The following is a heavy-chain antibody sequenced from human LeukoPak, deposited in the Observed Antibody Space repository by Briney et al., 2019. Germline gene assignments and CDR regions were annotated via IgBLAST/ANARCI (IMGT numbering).Heavy chain of an antibody. CDR2: IYHSGST. Sequence: SENLSLTCAVSGYSISSGYYWGWIRQPPGKGLEWIGSIYHSGSTYYNPSLKSRVTISLDTSKNQFSLKLSSVAAADTAVYYCARDRAGKGYFDYWGQGTLVTVSS. J-gene: IGHJ4*02. CDR1: GYSISSGYY. V-gene: IGHV4-38-2*02. D-gene: IGHD6-19*01. CDR3: ARDRAGKGYFDY.